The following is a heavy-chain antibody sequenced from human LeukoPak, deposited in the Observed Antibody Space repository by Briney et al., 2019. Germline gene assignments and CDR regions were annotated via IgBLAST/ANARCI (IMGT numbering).Heavy chain of an antibody. D-gene: IGHD3-3*01. CDR1: GFTFNSHA. V-gene: IGHV3-23*01. Sequence: QLGGSLRLSCEVSGFTFNSHAMSWIRQAPGKGLEWVSSISGDGRSTHYADSVKGRFTMSRDNSKNTLFLQMNSLRVEDTAVYYCAKDYHDFWSSMWGQGTMVTVSS. J-gene: IGHJ3*02. CDR2: ISGDGRST. CDR3: AKDYHDFWSSM.